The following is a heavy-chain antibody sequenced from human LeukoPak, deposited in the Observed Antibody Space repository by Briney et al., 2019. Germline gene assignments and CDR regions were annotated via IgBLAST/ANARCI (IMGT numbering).Heavy chain of an antibody. CDR2: IIPSFSTA. Sequence: GASVKVSCKASGGTFSRYYAISWVRQAPGQGLEWVGGIIPSFSTANYAQKFQGRVTITTDESTGTAYLGLSGLRSEDTAVYWCSTDAYWGQGTLVTVSS. CDR1: GGTFSRYYA. CDR3: STDAY. V-gene: IGHV1-69*05. J-gene: IGHJ4*02.